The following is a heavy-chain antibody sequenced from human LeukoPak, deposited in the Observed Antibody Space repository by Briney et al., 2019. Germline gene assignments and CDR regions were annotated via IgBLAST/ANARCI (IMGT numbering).Heavy chain of an antibody. D-gene: IGHD4-17*01. CDR1: GFTFSSYA. J-gene: IGHJ3*02. Sequence: HPGGSLRLSCAASGFTFSSYAMHWVRQAPGKGLEWVAVISYDGSNKYYADSVKGRFTISRDNSKNTLYLQMNSLRAEDTAVYYCARDRYGGGNDAFDIWGQGTMVTVSS. CDR2: ISYDGSNK. CDR3: ARDRYGGGNDAFDI. V-gene: IGHV3-30-3*01.